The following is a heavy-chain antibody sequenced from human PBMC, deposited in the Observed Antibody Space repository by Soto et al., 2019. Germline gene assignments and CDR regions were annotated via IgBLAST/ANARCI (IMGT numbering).Heavy chain of an antibody. Sequence: QLQLQESGPGLVKPSETLSLTCTVSGGSISSSSYYWGWIRQPPGKGLEWIGSIYYSGSTYYNPSSTSRVTISVDTSKNQFSLKLSSVTAADTAVYYCARNTPAISISDHWGQGTLVTVSS. CDR3: ARNTPAISISDH. J-gene: IGHJ4*02. CDR1: GGSISSSSYY. V-gene: IGHV4-39*01. CDR2: IYYSGST. D-gene: IGHD2-15*01.